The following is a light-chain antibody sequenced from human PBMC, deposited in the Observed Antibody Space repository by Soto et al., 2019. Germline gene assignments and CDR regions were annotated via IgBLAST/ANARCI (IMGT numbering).Light chain of an antibody. J-gene: IGKJ5*01. Sequence: DIQMAQSPCSLSSSVGDRVPLKCRESQSISSYLNWYQQKPGKAPKLLIYAASSLQSGVPSRFSGSGSGTDFTLTISSLQPEDFATYYCQQSYSTPPYTFGQGTRLEIK. V-gene: IGKV1-39*01. CDR1: QSISSY. CDR3: QQSYSTPPYT. CDR2: AAS.